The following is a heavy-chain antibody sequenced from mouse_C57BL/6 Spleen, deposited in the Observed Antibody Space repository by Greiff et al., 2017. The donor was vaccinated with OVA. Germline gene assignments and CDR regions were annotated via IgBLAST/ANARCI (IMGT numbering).Heavy chain of an antibody. V-gene: IGHV1-50*01. D-gene: IGHD3-3*01. CDR1: GYTFTSYW. CDR3: ARWAGFDY. Sequence: VQLQQSGAELVKPGASVKLSCKASGYTFTSYWMQWVKQRPGQGLEWIGEIDPSDSYTNYNQKFKGKATLTVDTSSSTAYMQLSSLTSEDSAVYYCARWAGFDYWGQGTTLTVSS. CDR2: IDPSDSYT. J-gene: IGHJ2*01.